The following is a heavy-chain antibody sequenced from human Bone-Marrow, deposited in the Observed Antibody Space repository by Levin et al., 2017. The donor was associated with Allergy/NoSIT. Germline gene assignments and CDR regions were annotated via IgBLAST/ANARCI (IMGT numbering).Heavy chain of an antibody. Sequence: SETLSLTCAVSGGSISSSNWWSWVRQPPGKGLEWIGEIYHSGSTNYNPSLKSRVTISVDKSKNQFSLKLSSVTAADTAVYYCARSQQLVLLEYYFDYWGQGTLVTVSS. CDR3: ARSQQLVLLEYYFDY. CDR2: IYHSGST. J-gene: IGHJ4*02. CDR1: GGSISSSNW. V-gene: IGHV4-4*02. D-gene: IGHD6-13*01.